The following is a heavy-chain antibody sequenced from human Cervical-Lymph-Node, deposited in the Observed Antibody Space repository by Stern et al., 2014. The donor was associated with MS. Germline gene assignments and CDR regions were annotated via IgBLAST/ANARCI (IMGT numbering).Heavy chain of an antibody. D-gene: IGHD5-12*01. Sequence: QMQLVQSGAEVKKPGASVKVSCQASGYTFSGHFSGHYIHWVRQARGQGLEWMGWINPNSGDTNYARKFQAWVTMTRDTSINTVYMELSRLSSGDTAVYYCAADNGGYSGYELDSWGQGTLVTVSS. CDR2: INPNSGDT. J-gene: IGHJ4*02. V-gene: IGHV1-2*04. CDR3: AADNGGYSGYELDS. CDR1: GYTFSGHFSGHY.